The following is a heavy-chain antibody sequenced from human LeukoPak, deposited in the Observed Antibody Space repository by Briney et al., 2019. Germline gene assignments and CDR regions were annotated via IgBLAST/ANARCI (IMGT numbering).Heavy chain of an antibody. Sequence: PGECLRLACAASGFTFSSDWMDSGRHARGKGLVWDSRFHSYGSSTTYAHSVNDRFTISRENTKNMLYLKMSSVSAEDTAVYYCARDSTLGELSFWGQGTLVTVSS. D-gene: IGHD3-16*02. CDR1: GFTFSSDW. J-gene: IGHJ4*02. CDR2: FHSYGSST. CDR3: ARDSTLGELSF. V-gene: IGHV3-74*01.